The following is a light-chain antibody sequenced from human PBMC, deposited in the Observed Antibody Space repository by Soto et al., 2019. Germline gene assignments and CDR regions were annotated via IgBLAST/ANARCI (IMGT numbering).Light chain of an antibody. CDR1: QTVSRSY. V-gene: IGKV3-20*01. J-gene: IGKJ5*01. Sequence: EIVLTQSPGALSFSPGERATLSCRASQTVSRSYLAWYHQKPGQAPRLLIYGASTRATGIPDRFSGSESGTDFTLPISRVEPEDSAVYYCQQHDNLPFTFCQGTRLEIK. CDR2: GAS. CDR3: QQHDNLPFT.